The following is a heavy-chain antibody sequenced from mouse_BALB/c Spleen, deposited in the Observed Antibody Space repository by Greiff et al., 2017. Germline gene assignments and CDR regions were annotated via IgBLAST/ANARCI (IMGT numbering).Heavy chain of an antibody. V-gene: IGHV7-3*02. Sequence: EVHLVESGGGLVQPGGSLRLSCATSGFTFTDYYMSWVRQPPGKALEWLGFIRNKAIGYTTEYSASVKGRFTISRDNSQSILYLQMNTLRAEDSATYYCARDRRYDGEDAMDYWGQGTSVTVSA. D-gene: IGHD2-14*01. CDR2: IRNKAIGYTT. CDR1: GFTFTDYY. J-gene: IGHJ4*01. CDR3: ARDRRYDGEDAMDY.